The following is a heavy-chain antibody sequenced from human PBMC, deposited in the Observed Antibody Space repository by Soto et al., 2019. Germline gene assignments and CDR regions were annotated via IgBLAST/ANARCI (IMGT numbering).Heavy chain of an antibody. CDR1: GCTLSSYW. D-gene: IGHD3-3*01. CDR3: ARATDDFWSGYYHKPYYFDY. CDR2: IKQDGSEK. J-gene: IGHJ4*01. Sequence: GSLRLSCSASGCTLSSYWMSWVRQDPGKGLDWVANIKQDGSEKCYVDSVKGRFTISRDNAKNSLYLQMNSLRADDTAVYYCARATDDFWSGYYHKPYYFDYWGQGTTVTVSS. V-gene: IGHV3-7*03.